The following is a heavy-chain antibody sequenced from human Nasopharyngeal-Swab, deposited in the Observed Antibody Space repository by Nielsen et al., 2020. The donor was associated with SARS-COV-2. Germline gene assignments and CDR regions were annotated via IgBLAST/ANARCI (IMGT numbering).Heavy chain of an antibody. CDR3: ARDAGLSYCGGDFSAQRYFDY. CDR2: IYYSGST. Sequence: SETLSLTCTVSGGSISSGGYYWSWIRQHPGKGLEWIGYIYYSGSTYYNPSLKSRVTISVDTSKNQFSLKLSSVTAADTAVYYCARDAGLSYCGGDFSAQRYFDYWGQGTLVTVSS. D-gene: IGHD2-21*02. CDR1: GGSISSGGYY. V-gene: IGHV4-31*03. J-gene: IGHJ4*02.